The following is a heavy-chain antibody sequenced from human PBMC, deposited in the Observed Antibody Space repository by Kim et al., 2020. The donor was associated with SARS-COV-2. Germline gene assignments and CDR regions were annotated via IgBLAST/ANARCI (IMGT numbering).Heavy chain of an antibody. V-gene: IGHV5-51*01. CDR1: GYSFTSYW. J-gene: IGHJ6*02. D-gene: IGHD2-2*01. CDR3: ARHIRYCSSTSCYVDYYYGMDV. Sequence: GESLKISCKGSGYSFTSYWIGWVRQMPGKGLEWMGIIYPGDSDTRYSPSFQGQVTISADKSISTAYLQWSSLKASDTAMYYCARHIRYCSSTSCYVDYYYGMDVWGQGTTVTVSS. CDR2: IYPGDSDT.